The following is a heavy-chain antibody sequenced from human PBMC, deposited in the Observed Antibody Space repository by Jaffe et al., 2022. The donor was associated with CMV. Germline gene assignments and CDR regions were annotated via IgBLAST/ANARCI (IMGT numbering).Heavy chain of an antibody. CDR3: ARQRLRRYFDL. V-gene: IGHV1-46*01. D-gene: IGHD2-21*02. Sequence: QVQLVQSGAEVKKPGASVKVSCKASGYTFTTYYMHWVRQAPGQGLEWMGIINPSGGDTTYAQQFQDRITMTRDTSTSTVYMELSSLRSEDTAVYYCARQRLRRYFDLWGRGTLVTVSS. J-gene: IGHJ2*01. CDR1: GYTFTTYY. CDR2: INPSGGDT.